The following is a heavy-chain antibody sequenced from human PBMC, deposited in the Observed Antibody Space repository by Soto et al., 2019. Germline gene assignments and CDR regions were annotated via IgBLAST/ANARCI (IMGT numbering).Heavy chain of an antibody. D-gene: IGHD6-6*01. CDR1: GGSFSGYY. J-gene: IGHJ4*02. CDR3: ARGHGVAARPIPFDF. CDR2: INHSGST. V-gene: IGHV4-34*01. Sequence: SETLSLTCAVYGGSFSGYYWSWIRQPPGKGLEWFGEINHSGSTNYNPSLKSRVTISLDTSKNQFSRKLSSVTAADTAVYYCARGHGVAARPIPFDFWGPGTLVTLSS.